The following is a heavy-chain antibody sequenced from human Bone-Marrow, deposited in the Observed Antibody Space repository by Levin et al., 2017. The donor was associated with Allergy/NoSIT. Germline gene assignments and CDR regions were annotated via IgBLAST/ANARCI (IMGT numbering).Heavy chain of an antibody. CDR1: GFTFSSYS. V-gene: IGHV3-48*02. CDR3: ARVRCSGGSCYFDY. Sequence: GGSLRLSCAASGFTFSSYSMNWVRQAPGKGLEWVSYISSSSSTIYYADSVKGRFTISRDNAKNSLYLQMNSLRDEDTAVYYCARVRCSGGSCYFDYWGQGTLVTVSS. D-gene: IGHD2-15*01. J-gene: IGHJ4*02. CDR2: ISSSSSTI.